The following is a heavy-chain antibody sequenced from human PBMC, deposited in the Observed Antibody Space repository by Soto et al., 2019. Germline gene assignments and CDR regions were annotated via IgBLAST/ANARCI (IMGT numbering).Heavy chain of an antibody. J-gene: IGHJ4*02. CDR2: VTHSGTA. CDR3: ARIHWAQSSLDY. D-gene: IGHD6-19*01. CDR1: GGPIDSGAFS. V-gene: IGHV4-30-2*01. Sequence: PSETLSLTCAVSGGPIDSGAFSLSWIRQPPVKGLEWIGYVTHSGTAYSIPSLNGRLTLSVDSSQTQFSLKLTSVTAADSAFYYCARIHWAQSSLDYWGRGILVTVSS.